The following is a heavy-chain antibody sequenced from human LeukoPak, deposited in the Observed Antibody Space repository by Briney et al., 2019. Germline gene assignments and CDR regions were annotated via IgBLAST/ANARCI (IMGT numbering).Heavy chain of an antibody. J-gene: IGHJ5*02. CDR2: ISGRSSTT. CDR3: AKDIYGSGSYYTPGWFDP. CDR1: GFTFSSYA. Sequence: GGSLRLSCAASGFTFSSYAMSWVRQAPGKGLQWVSTISGRSSTTHYADSVKGRFTISRDNSKNTLYLQMNSLRAEDTAVYYCAKDIYGSGSYYTPGWFDPWGQGTLVTVSS. D-gene: IGHD3-10*01. V-gene: IGHV3-23*01.